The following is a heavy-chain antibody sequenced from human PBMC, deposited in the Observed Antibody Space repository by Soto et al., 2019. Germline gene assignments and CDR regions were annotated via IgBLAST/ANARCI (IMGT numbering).Heavy chain of an antibody. CDR3: ATDQGPLDGMDV. CDR2: FDPEDGET. J-gene: IGHJ6*02. D-gene: IGHD3-16*01. CDR1: GYTLTELS. V-gene: IGHV1-24*01. Sequence: ASVKVSCKVSGYTLTELSMHWVRQAPGKGLEWMGGFDPEDGETIHAQKFQGRVTMTEDTSTDTAYMELSSLRSEDTAVYYCATDQGPLDGMDVWGQGTTVTVSS.